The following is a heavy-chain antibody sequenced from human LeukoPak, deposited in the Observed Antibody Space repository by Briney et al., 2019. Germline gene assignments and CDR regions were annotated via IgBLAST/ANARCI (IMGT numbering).Heavy chain of an antibody. CDR1: DVTITNYY. V-gene: IGHV4-4*07. CDR2: LYIGRET. CDR3: ARESRVFIGDGYFLDS. Sequence: SETLSLTCSVSDVTITNYYWTWIRQPAGKGLEWIGRLYIGRETDYNPSLKSRVTMSVDTSNSQFFLRLTSVTAADTAIYYCARESRVFIGDGYFLDSWGLGTLIAVSS. J-gene: IGHJ4*02. D-gene: IGHD4-17*01.